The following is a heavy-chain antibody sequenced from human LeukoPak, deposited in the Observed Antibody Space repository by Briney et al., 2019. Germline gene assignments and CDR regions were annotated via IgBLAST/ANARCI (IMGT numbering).Heavy chain of an antibody. J-gene: IGHJ4*02. CDR2: IYTTGRT. CDR3: ARAGYTISSYRFDY. V-gene: IGHV4-4*07. D-gene: IGHD3-16*02. CDR1: GGSINSYW. Sequence: PSETLSLNCSVSGGSINSYWWSWIRQPAGKGLEFIGRIYTTGRTNYNPSLKSRVSMSVDTSKNKFSLELRSVTAADTAVYFCARAGYTISSYRFDYWGQGALVTVPS.